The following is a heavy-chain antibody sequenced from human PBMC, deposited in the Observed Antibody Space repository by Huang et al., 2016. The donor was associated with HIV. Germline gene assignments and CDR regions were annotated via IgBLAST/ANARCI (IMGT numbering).Heavy chain of an antibody. CDR1: GLTFATYG. CDR2: IRSDATDK. Sequence: QVQLVESGGGVVQPGGSLRLSCAASGLTFATYGMHWVRQAPGKGLEWGAVIRSDATDKCYADSVKGRFTACRDNSKNTLFLHMNSLRPEDTALYYCAKIPPLHANLATSGPGPVDYWGQGTLVTVSS. CDR3: AKIPPLHANLATSGPGPVDY. V-gene: IGHV3-30*02. J-gene: IGHJ4*02. D-gene: IGHD6-13*01.